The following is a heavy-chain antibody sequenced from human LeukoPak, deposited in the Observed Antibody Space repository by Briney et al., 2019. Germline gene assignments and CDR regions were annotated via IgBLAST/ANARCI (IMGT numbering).Heavy chain of an antibody. CDR3: ARVSGYSYGNFDY. J-gene: IGHJ4*02. Sequence: PSETLSLTCAVSGGSISSSNWWSWVRQPPGKGLEWIGEIYHSGSTNYNPSLKSRVTISVDTSKNQFSLKLSSVTAADTAVYNCARVSGYSYGNFDYWGQGTLVTVSS. D-gene: IGHD5-18*01. V-gene: IGHV4-4*02. CDR2: IYHSGST. CDR1: GGSISSSNW.